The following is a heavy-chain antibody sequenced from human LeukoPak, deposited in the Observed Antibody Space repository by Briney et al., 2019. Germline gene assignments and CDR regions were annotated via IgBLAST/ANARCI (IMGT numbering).Heavy chain of an antibody. CDR3: ARHGVETFRIAAADAALFFDY. Sequence: SETLSLTCTVSGGSISNYYWSWIRQPPGKGLEWIGYIYYSGSTNYNPSLKSRVTISVDTSKNQFSLKLSSVTAADTAVYYCARHGVETFRIAAADAALFFDYWGQGTLVTVSS. J-gene: IGHJ4*02. D-gene: IGHD6-13*01. CDR2: IYYSGST. CDR1: GGSISNYY. V-gene: IGHV4-59*08.